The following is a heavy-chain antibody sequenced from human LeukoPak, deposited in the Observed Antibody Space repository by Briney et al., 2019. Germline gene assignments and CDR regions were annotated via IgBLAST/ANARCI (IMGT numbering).Heavy chain of an antibody. CDR3: ARACGLRCPFGD. CDR2: INHSGST. J-gene: IGHJ4*02. Sequence: PSETLSLTCAVYGGSFSGYYWSWIRQPPGKGLEWIGEINHSGSTNYNPSLKCRVTISVDTSKNQFSLKLSSVTAADTAVYYCARACGLRCPFGDWGQGTLVTVSS. D-gene: IGHD4-17*01. V-gene: IGHV4-34*01. CDR1: GGSFSGYY.